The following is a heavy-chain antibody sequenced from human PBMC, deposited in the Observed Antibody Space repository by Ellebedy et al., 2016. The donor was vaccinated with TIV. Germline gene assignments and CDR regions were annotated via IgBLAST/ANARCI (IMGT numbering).Heavy chain of an antibody. CDR3: AREGGVIYFDY. CDR2: VNPYNGGT. D-gene: IGHD2-8*02. CDR1: GYTLTSDL. J-gene: IGHJ4*02. Sequence: AASVTVSCKTSGYTLTSDLIHWVRQAPGQGLEWMGAVNPYNGGTGYAQRFQGRVTMTRDTSASTLYTELSSLRSEDTAVYYCAREGGVIYFDYWGQGTLVTVSS. V-gene: IGHV1-46*01.